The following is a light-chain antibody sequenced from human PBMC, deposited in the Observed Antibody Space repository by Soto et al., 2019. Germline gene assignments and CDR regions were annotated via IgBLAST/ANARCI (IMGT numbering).Light chain of an antibody. CDR3: QRYNNWPLT. CDR2: GTS. Sequence: EIVLTQSPGTLSLSPGETATLSCRSSQSVISSYLAWYQQKPGQPPRLLIFGTSIRATGVPARFSGSRSGTEFTLTINSLQSEDFAVYYCQRYNNWPLTFGGGTKVESK. V-gene: IGKV3-15*01. J-gene: IGKJ4*01. CDR1: QSVISSY.